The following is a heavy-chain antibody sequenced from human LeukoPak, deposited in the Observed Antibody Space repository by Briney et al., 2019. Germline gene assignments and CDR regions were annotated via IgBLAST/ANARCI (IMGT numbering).Heavy chain of an antibody. V-gene: IGHV3-23*01. CDR2: ISGSGGST. CDR1: GFTFSSYA. CDR3: AKAGGRDYYDSSGYCLLDY. D-gene: IGHD3-22*01. J-gene: IGHJ4*02. Sequence: GGSLRLSCAASGFTFSSYAMSWVRQAPGKGLEWVSAISGSGGSTYYADSVKGRFTISRDNSKNTLYLQMNSLRAEDTAVYYCAKAGGRDYYDSSGYCLLDYWGQGTLVTVSS.